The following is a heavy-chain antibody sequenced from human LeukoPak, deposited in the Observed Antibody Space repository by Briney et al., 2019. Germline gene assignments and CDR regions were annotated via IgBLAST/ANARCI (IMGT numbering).Heavy chain of an antibody. Sequence: PGGSLRLSCAASGFTFSNYWIHWVRQAPGKGLEWVANIKEDGSVKNYVDSVKGRFTISRDNAKNSLFLQMNSLRAEDTAVYYCARERYGNYNWGQGTLVTVSS. CDR2: IKEDGSVK. V-gene: IGHV3-7*03. J-gene: IGHJ4*02. CDR3: ARERYGNYN. D-gene: IGHD4-11*01. CDR1: GFTFSNYW.